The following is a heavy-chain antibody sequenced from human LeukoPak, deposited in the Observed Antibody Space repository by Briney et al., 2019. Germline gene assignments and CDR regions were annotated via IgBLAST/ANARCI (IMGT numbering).Heavy chain of an antibody. CDR2: IDHTGST. D-gene: IGHD3-10*01. J-gene: IGHJ5*02. CDR1: GGTFRGYY. CDR3: ARGLRFHVGSGNWFDL. V-gene: IGHV4-34*01. Sequence: PSETLSLTCAVSGGTFRGYYWSWIRQPPGKGLAWIGEIDHTGSTNYNPSLESRVTLSVVTSKSQVSLNLNSVTAADTAVYYCARGLRFHVGSGNWFDLWGQGTLVTVFS.